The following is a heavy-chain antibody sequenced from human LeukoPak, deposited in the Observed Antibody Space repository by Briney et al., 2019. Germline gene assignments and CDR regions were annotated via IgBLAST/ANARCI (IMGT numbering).Heavy chain of an antibody. CDR1: GGSISSYY. D-gene: IGHD3-3*01. CDR3: ARESRRRFLEWLHWFDP. J-gene: IGHJ5*02. V-gene: IGHV4-4*07. Sequence: PSETLSLTCTVSGGSISSYYWSWIRQPAGKGLEWIGRIYTSGSTNYKPSLKSRVTMSVDTSKNQFSLKLSPVTAADTAVYYCARESRRRFLEWLHWFDPWGQGTLVTVSS. CDR2: IYTSGST.